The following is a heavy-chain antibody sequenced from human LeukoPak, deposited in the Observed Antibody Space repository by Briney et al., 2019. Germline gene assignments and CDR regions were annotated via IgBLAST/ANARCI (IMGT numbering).Heavy chain of an antibody. V-gene: IGHV3-33*01. D-gene: IGHD6-13*01. Sequence: GGSLRLSCAASGFTFSSYGMHWVRQAPGKGLEWVAVIWYDGSNKYYADSVKGRFTISRDNSKNTLYLQMNSLRAEDTAVYYCAREYSSSWPYYYYYGMDVWGQGTTVTVSS. CDR1: GFTFSSYG. CDR3: AREYSSSWPYYYYYGMDV. CDR2: IWYDGSNK. J-gene: IGHJ6*02.